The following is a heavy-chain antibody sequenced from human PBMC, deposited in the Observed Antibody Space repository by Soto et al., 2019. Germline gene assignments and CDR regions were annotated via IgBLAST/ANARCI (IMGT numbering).Heavy chain of an antibody. Sequence: ASVKVSCKASGYTFTSYAMHWVRQAPGQRLEWMGWINAGNGNTKYSQKFQGRVTITRDTSASTAYMELSSRRSEDTAVYYCARDRSKNYYYYMDVWGKGTTVTVSS. CDR1: GYTFTSYA. V-gene: IGHV1-3*01. J-gene: IGHJ6*03. CDR3: ARDRSKNYYYYMDV. CDR2: INAGNGNT.